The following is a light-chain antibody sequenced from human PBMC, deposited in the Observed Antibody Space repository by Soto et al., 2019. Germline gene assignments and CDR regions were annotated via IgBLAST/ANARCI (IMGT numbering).Light chain of an antibody. V-gene: IGKV1-33*01. J-gene: IGKJ5*01. CDR3: QQYDNVLIT. CDR2: DSS. CDR1: HDIRKY. Sequence: DIQMTQSPSSLSASVVDRVSITCQASHDIRKYLNWYQLKPGKAPKLLIYDSSNLEPGVPSRFSASGYGTDFIFTISSLQPEDIGTYYCQQYDNVLITFGQGTRLEIK.